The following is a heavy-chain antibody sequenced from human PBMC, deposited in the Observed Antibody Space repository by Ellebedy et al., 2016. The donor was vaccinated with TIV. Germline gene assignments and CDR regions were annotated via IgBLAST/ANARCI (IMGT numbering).Heavy chain of an antibody. CDR3: ATQSDDYYRQSLDS. D-gene: IGHD4/OR15-4a*01. Sequence: GESLKISCAASGLMFSAYGVHWVRQAPGKGVEWVAFFKYDGNKEFCADSVKGPCTFSRDLSKNTLCLQLNSLRAEDTAVYYCATQSDDYYRQSLDSWGQGTLVTVSS. CDR2: FKYDGNKE. J-gene: IGHJ5*01. V-gene: IGHV3-30*02. CDR1: GLMFSAYG.